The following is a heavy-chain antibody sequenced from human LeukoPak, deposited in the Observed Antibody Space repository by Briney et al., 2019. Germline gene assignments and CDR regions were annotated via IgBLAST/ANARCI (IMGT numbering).Heavy chain of an antibody. Sequence: PGGSLRLSCAASGFTFSSYEMNWVRQAPGKGLEWVSYISSSGSTIYYADSVKGRFTISRDNAKNSLYLQMNSLRAEDTAVYYCASGEPWELRYNWFDPWGQGTLVTVSS. D-gene: IGHD1-26*01. J-gene: IGHJ5*02. V-gene: IGHV3-48*03. CDR1: GFTFSSYE. CDR2: ISSSGSTI. CDR3: ASGEPWELRYNWFDP.